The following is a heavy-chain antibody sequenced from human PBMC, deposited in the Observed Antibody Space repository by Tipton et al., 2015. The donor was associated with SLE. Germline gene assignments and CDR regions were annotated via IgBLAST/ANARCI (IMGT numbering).Heavy chain of an antibody. CDR2: ISSGGTII. D-gene: IGHD3-22*01. Sequence: GSLRLSCAASGFTFSDYYMSWIRQAPGKGLEWISYISSGGTIIYYADSVKGRFTISRDNAKTSLSLQMSSLRADDTVVYYCARDSGYYDSSDYCYSDPWGEGPLLTVPS. J-gene: IGHJ5*02. CDR3: ARDSGYYDSSDYCYSDP. CDR1: GFTFSDYY. V-gene: IGHV3-11*01.